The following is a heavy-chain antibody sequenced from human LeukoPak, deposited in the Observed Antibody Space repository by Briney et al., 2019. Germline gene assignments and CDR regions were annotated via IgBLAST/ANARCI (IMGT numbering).Heavy chain of an antibody. V-gene: IGHV3-9*01. D-gene: IGHD3-10*01. J-gene: IGHJ6*02. Sequence: GRSLRLSCAASGFTFDDYAMHWVRQAPGKGLEWVSGISWNNGSIGYADSVKGRFTISRDNAKNSLYLQMNSLRAEDTALYYCAKDMTMVRGYYYYYGMDVWGQGTTVTVSS. CDR1: GFTFDDYA. CDR2: ISWNNGSI. CDR3: AKDMTMVRGYYYYYGMDV.